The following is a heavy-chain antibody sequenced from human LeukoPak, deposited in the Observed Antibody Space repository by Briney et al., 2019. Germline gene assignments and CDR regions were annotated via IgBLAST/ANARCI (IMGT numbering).Heavy chain of an antibody. CDR1: GFTFSSYW. Sequence: GGSLRLSCAASGFTFSSYWMHSVRKAPGKGLVWVSRINSDGSSTSYADSVKGRFTISRDNAKNTLYLQMNSLRAEDTAVYYCASSQDGYYDYWGQGTLVTVSS. V-gene: IGHV3-74*01. CDR2: INSDGSST. J-gene: IGHJ4*02. D-gene: IGHD5-24*01. CDR3: ASSQDGYYDY.